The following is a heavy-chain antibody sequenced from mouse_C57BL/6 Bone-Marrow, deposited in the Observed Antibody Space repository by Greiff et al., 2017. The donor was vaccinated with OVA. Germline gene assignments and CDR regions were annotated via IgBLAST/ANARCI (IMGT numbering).Heavy chain of an antibody. D-gene: IGHD2-2*01. Sequence: VNVVESGAELVRPGASVKLSCKASGYTFTDYYISWVKQRPGQGLEWIARIYPGSGNLYHNEKFKGKATLTAEKSSSTAYMQLSSLTSDDSAVYFCARSERLRDYFDYWGQGTTLTVSS. CDR3: ARSERLRDYFDY. J-gene: IGHJ2*01. CDR1: GYTFTDYY. CDR2: IYPGSGNL. V-gene: IGHV1-76*01.